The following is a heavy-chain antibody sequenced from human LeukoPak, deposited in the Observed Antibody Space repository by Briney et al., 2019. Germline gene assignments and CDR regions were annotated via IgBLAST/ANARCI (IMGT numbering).Heavy chain of an antibody. CDR2: ISSSGSTI. J-gene: IGHJ4*02. V-gene: IGHV3-48*04. CDR1: GFTFRNYW. D-gene: IGHD3-9*01. Sequence: GGSLRLSCAASGFTFRNYWMSWVRQAPGKGLEWVSYISSSGSTIYYADSVKGRFTISRDNAKNSLYLQMHSLRAEDTAVYYCARDRYMSDYWGQGTLVTVSS. CDR3: ARDRYMSDY.